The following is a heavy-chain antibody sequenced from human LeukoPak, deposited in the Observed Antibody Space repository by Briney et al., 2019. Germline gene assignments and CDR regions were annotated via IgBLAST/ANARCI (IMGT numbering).Heavy chain of an antibody. Sequence: PSQTLSLTCTVSGGSISSGDYYWGWIRQPPGTGLEWIGYIYYSGSTYYNPSLKSRVTISVDTSKNQFSLKLSSVTAADTAVYYCARKETRTVPGAFDIWGQGTMVTVSS. CDR1: GGSISSGDYY. D-gene: IGHD6-6*01. J-gene: IGHJ3*02. CDR3: ARKETRTVPGAFDI. CDR2: IYYSGST. V-gene: IGHV4-30-4*01.